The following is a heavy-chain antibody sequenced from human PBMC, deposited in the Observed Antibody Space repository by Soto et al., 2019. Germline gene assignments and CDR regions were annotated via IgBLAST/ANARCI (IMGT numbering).Heavy chain of an antibody. CDR1: GFSFGMYV. CDR2: SGSGYSI. V-gene: IGHV3-23*01. CDR3: ARGRGPSWSVVFFDF. D-gene: IGHD6-13*01. J-gene: IGHJ4*02. Sequence: PGGSLRLSCAASGFSFGMYVMSWGRQAPGKGLDCVSSSGSGYSIFYADSVKGRFTISRDNSKNTLFLQMNSLRAEDTAVYYFARGRGPSWSVVFFDFWGQGALVTVSS.